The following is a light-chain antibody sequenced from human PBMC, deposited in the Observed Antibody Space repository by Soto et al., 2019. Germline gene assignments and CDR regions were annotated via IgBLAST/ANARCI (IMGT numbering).Light chain of an antibody. CDR2: GAS. CDR3: QQYGSSGT. Sequence: ELELTQSPATLSLSPGERATLSCRASQSVSSFVVWYQQKPGQAPRLLIYGASNRAAGIPDRFSGSGAGTDFTLTISRLEPEDFAVYYCQQYGSSGTFGQGTKVDIK. J-gene: IGKJ1*01. CDR1: QSVSSF. V-gene: IGKV3-20*01.